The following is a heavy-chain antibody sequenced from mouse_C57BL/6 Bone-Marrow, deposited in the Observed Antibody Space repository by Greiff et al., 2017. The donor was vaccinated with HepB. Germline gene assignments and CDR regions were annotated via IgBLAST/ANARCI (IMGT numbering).Heavy chain of an antibody. D-gene: IGHD3-2*02. Sequence: EVQRVESGGGLVQPGGSLKLSCAASGFTFSDYYMYWVRQTPEKRLEWVAYISNGGGSTYYPDTVKGRFTISRDNAKNTLYLQMSRLKSEDTAMYYCARHEATNYAMDYWGQGTSVTVSS. CDR3: ARHEATNYAMDY. J-gene: IGHJ4*01. CDR1: GFTFSDYY. CDR2: ISNGGGST. V-gene: IGHV5-12*01.